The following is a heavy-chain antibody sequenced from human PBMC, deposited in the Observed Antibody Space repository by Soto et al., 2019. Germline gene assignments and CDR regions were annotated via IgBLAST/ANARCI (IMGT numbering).Heavy chain of an antibody. CDR3: ARDLGYYDGSSHSRFDY. J-gene: IGHJ4*02. Sequence: QVQLVQSGTEVKKPGASVKVSCKASGYTFTDYYIQWVRQAPGQGLEWMGWVNPYNSGTKYAQKFQGGVTMTRDTSISTAYMELNRLTSDDTAVYYCARDLGYYDGSSHSRFDYWGQGTLVTVSS. V-gene: IGHV1-2*02. CDR2: VNPYNSGT. CDR1: GYTFTDYY. D-gene: IGHD3-22*01.